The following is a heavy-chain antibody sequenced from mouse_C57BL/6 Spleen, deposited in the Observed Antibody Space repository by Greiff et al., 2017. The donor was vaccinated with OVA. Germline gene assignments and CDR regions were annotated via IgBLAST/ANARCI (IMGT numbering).Heavy chain of an antibody. CDR2: IYPGSGST. CDR3: ARRPYYFDY. V-gene: IGHV1-55*01. J-gene: IGHJ2*01. CDR1: GYTFTSYW. Sequence: VKLQQPGAELVKPGASVKMSCKASGYTFTSYWITWVKQRPGQGLEWIGEIYPGSGSTNYNEKFKSKATLTVDTSSSTAYMQLSSLTSEDSAVYYCARRPYYFDYWGQGTTLTVSS.